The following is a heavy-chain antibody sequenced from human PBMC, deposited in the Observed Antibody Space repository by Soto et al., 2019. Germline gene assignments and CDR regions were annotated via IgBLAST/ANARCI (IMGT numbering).Heavy chain of an antibody. J-gene: IGHJ4*02. CDR3: ARASWGLNDFDY. D-gene: IGHD7-27*01. CDR1: GGSISSTTFY. V-gene: IGHV4-39*07. CDR2: ISYRGST. Sequence: SETLSLTCSVSGGSISSTTFYWGWIRQPPRQGLELIGSISYRGSTSYNPSLKSRVTISVDTSKNQFSLKLSSVTAADTAVYYCARASWGLNDFDYWGQGTLVTVSS.